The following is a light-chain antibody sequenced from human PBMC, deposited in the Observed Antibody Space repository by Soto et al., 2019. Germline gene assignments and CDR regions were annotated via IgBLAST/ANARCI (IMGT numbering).Light chain of an antibody. V-gene: IGLV2-11*01. Sequence: QSALTQPRSVSGSPGQSVTISCTGTSSNVGGYSYVSWYQQHPGIAPQLIIYDVTKRPSGVPDRFSGSKSGNTASLTISGLQAEDEADYYCCSYAGSYSWVFGGGTKVT. CDR3: CSYAGSYSWV. CDR1: SSNVGGYSY. CDR2: DVT. J-gene: IGLJ3*02.